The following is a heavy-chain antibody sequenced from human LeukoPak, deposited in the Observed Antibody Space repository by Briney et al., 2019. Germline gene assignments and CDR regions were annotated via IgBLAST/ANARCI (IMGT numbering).Heavy chain of an antibody. Sequence: SETLSLTCTVSGGSISSYYWSWIRQPAGKGLEGIGRIYTSGSTNYNPSLKSRVTMSVDTSKNQFSLKLSSVTAADTAVYYCARDGGRDYYDSSGYYYGAFDIWGQGTMVTVSS. CDR2: IYTSGST. D-gene: IGHD3-22*01. CDR3: ARDGGRDYYDSSGYYYGAFDI. CDR1: GGSISSYY. V-gene: IGHV4-4*07. J-gene: IGHJ3*02.